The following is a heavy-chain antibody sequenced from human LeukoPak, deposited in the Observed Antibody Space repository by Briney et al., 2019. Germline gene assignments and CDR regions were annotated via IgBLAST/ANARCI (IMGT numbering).Heavy chain of an antibody. CDR3: ARCNHDFWSGYLSAFDI. CDR2: IYYSGST. D-gene: IGHD3-3*01. CDR1: GGSISSGDYY. Sequence: SQTLSLTCTVSGGSISSGDYYWSWIRQPPGKGLEWIGYIYYSGSTYYNPSLKSRVTISVDTSKNQFSLKLSSVTAADTAVYYCARCNHDFWSGYLSAFDIWGQGTMVTVSS. J-gene: IGHJ3*02. V-gene: IGHV4-30-4*08.